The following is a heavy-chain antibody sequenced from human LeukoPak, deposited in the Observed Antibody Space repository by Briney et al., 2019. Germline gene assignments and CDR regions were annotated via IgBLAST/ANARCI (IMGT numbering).Heavy chain of an antibody. Sequence: GGSLRLSCAASGFPVSSTYMSWVRQAPGKGLEWVSLIYSGGSTYYADSVKGRFTISRDNAKNSLYLQITSLRTEDTALYYCVRDYYDSSGHHWGGPSGCWGQGTLVTVSA. V-gene: IGHV3-53*01. CDR1: GFPVSSTY. D-gene: IGHD3-22*01. CDR2: IYSGGST. CDR3: VRDYYDSSGHHWGGPSGC. J-gene: IGHJ4*02.